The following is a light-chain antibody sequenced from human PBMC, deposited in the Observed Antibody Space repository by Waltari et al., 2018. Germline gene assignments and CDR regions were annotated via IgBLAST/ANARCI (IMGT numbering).Light chain of an antibody. CDR1: NIGSKS. J-gene: IGLJ2*01. CDR2: DDS. Sequence: SYVLTQPPSVSVAPGKTARITCGGNNIGSKSVHWYQQKPGQAPVLVVYDDSGRPSGSPERFSGSNSANTAALTISRGEAGDEADYYCQVWDSSGDHVVFGGGTKLTVL. V-gene: IGLV3-21*03. CDR3: QVWDSSGDHVV.